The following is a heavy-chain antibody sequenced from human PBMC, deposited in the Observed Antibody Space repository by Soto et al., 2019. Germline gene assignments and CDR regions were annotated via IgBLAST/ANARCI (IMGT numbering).Heavy chain of an antibody. J-gene: IGHJ4*02. V-gene: IGHV3-30-3*01. CDR2: ISYDGSNK. Sequence: GGSLRLSCAASGFTCSSYAMHWVRQAPGKGLEWVAVISYDGSNKYYADSVKGRFTISRDNSKNTLYLQMNSLRAEDTAVYYCARAAEDVTLDYWGQGTLVTVS. CDR1: GFTCSSYA. D-gene: IGHD4-4*01. CDR3: ARAAEDVTLDY.